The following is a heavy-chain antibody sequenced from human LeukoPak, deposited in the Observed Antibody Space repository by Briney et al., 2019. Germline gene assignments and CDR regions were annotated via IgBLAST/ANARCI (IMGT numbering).Heavy chain of an antibody. CDR2: IYNSGST. D-gene: IGHD3-22*01. CDR1: GGSISRNY. CDR3: ARAYDSSGPFDY. V-gene: IGHV4-59*01. Sequence: NPSETLSLTCTVSGGSISRNYWSWIRQPPGKGLEWIGYIYNSGSTNYNPSLKSRVTISVDTSNNHLSLKLSSVTAADTAAYYCARAYDSSGPFDYWGQGTLVTVSS. J-gene: IGHJ4*02.